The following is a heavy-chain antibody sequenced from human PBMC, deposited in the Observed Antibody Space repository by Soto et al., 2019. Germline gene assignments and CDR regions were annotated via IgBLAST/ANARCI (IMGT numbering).Heavy chain of an antibody. CDR2: ISAYNGNT. J-gene: IGHJ6*02. CDR3: ERGLGGGGYSSSWYLIGDYYYYYGMDV. D-gene: IGHD6-13*01. CDR1: GYTFTSYG. Sequence: QVQLVQSGAEVKKPGASVKVSCKASGYTFTSYGISWVRQAPGQGLEWMGWISAYNGNTNYAQKLQGRVTMTTDTSTSTAYMELRSLRSDDTAVYYCERGLGGGGYSSSWYLIGDYYYYYGMDVWGQGTTVTVSS. V-gene: IGHV1-18*01.